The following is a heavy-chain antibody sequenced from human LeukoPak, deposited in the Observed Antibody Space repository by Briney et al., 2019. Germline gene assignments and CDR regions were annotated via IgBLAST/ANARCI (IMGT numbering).Heavy chain of an antibody. CDR3: GWFGGDYYGMDV. D-gene: IGHD3-10*01. V-gene: IGHV1-18*01. CDR2: ISAYNGNT. Sequence: ASVSLSYGSCGYTFTIYGVRGVRQSPGQGREGVGWISAYNGNTNYAQKLQGRVIMTTDTSTSTAYMELRSLRSDDTAVYYCGWFGGDYYGMDVWGQGTTVTVSS. J-gene: IGHJ6*02. CDR1: GYTFTIYG.